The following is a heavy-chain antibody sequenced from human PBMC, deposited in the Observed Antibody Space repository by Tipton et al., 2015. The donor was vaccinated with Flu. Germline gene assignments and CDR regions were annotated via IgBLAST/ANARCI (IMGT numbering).Heavy chain of an antibody. V-gene: IGHV4-39*07. D-gene: IGHD4-11*01. J-gene: IGHJ5*02. Sequence: TLSLTCTISGGSISSGDYYWGWIRQPPGKGLEWIGSIYHSGSTYYNPSLKSRVTISVDTSKNQFSLKLSSVTAADTAVYYCARRDYSNYVSDPKSWFDPWGQGTLIAVSS. CDR1: GGSISSGDYY. CDR3: ARRDYSNYVSDPKSWFDP. CDR2: IYHSGST.